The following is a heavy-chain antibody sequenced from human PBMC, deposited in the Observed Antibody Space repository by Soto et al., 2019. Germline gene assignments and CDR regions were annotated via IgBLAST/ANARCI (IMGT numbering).Heavy chain of an antibody. CDR3: ARGLYCGSTNCYRTNWFDP. CDR1: GFTFSTYG. V-gene: IGHV3-33*01. J-gene: IGHJ5*02. Sequence: GGSLRLSCAASGFTFSTYGMHWVRQAPGKGLEYVAGVRYDGRAEYYVDSVRGRFTISRDSYKNMLSLQMNSLRAEDTAVYYCARGLYCGSTNCYRTNWFDPWGQGTLVTVSS. D-gene: IGHD2-2*01. CDR2: VRYDGRAE.